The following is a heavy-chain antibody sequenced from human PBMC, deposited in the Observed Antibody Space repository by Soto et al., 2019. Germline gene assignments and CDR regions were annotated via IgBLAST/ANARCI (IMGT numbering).Heavy chain of an antibody. J-gene: IGHJ4*02. D-gene: IGHD3-22*01. CDR1: GGSISSSSYY. CDR2: IYYSGST. CDR3: AASYSSGYYCLDY. Sequence: SETLSLTCTVSGGSISSSSYYWGWIRQPPGKGLEWIGSIYYSGSTYYNPSLKSRVTISVDTSKNQFSLKLSSVTAEDTAVYYCAASYSSGYYCLDYWGQGTLVTVSS. V-gene: IGHV4-39*01.